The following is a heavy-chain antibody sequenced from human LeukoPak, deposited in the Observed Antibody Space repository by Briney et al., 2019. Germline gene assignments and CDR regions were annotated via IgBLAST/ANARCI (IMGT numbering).Heavy chain of an antibody. Sequence: GASVKVSCKASGGTFSSYAISWVRQAPGQGLEWMGGIIPIFGTANYAQKFQGRVTITTDESTSTAYMELSSLRSEDTAVYYCARSVSPDYYYYYMDVWGKGTTVTVSS. CDR1: GGTFSSYA. CDR2: IIPIFGTA. D-gene: IGHD3-16*02. V-gene: IGHV1-69*05. CDR3: ARSVSPDYYYYYMDV. J-gene: IGHJ6*03.